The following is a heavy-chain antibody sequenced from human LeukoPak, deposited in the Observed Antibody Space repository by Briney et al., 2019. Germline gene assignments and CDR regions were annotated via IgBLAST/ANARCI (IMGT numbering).Heavy chain of an antibody. CDR3: AKDSEAAYNWNLDYYYGMDV. D-gene: IGHD1-7*01. J-gene: IGHJ6*02. CDR1: GFTFSSYG. Sequence: GGSLRLSCAASGFTFSSYGMHWVRQAPGKGLEWVAVISYDGSNKYYADSVKGRFTISRDNSKTTLYLQMNSLRAEDTAVYYCAKDSEAAYNWNLDYYYGMDVWGQGTTVTVSS. CDR2: ISYDGSNK. V-gene: IGHV3-30*18.